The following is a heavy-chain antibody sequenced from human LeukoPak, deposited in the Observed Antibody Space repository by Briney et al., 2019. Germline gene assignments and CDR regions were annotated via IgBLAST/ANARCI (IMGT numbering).Heavy chain of an antibody. D-gene: IGHD3-3*01. CDR3: AGGSGWTTNY. V-gene: IGHV3-7*04. J-gene: IGHJ4*02. CDR1: GFTFSSYW. Sequence: GGSLRLSCAVSGFTFSSYWMNWVRQAPGKGLEWVANIKQDGSEQYYVDSVKGRFTVSRDNAKNSLHLQMNSLRVEDTAVYYCAGGSGWTTNYWGQGTLVTVSS. CDR2: IKQDGSEQ.